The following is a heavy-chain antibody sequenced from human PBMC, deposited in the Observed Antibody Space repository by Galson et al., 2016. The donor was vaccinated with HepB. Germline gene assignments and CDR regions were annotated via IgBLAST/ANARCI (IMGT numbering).Heavy chain of an antibody. CDR1: GFTFSSYA. CDR2: ISSDGYNK. V-gene: IGHV3-30-3*01. J-gene: IGHJ4*02. D-gene: IGHD3-9*01. Sequence: SLRLSCAASGFTFSSYAIHWVRQAPGKGLEWVAVISSDGYNKYYADSVKGRFTISRDNSKNTLYLQMDSLRAEDTALFYCARDQKRHSDWLFRWHYFDYWGQGTLVTVSS. CDR3: ARDQKRHSDWLFRWHYFDY.